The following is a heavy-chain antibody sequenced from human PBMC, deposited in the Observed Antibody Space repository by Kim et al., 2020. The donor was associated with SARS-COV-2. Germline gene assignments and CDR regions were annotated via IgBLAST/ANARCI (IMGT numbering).Heavy chain of an antibody. Sequence: GGSLRLSCAASGFSLSSYWMHWVRQAPGKGLVWVSHINSDGSSTDYADSVKGRFTISRDNAKNTLYLQMNSLRAEDTAVYYCARSGLSWGMDVWGQGTTVTVSS. CDR1: GFSLSSYW. V-gene: IGHV3-74*01. CDR3: ARSGLSWGMDV. CDR2: INSDGSST. J-gene: IGHJ6*02.